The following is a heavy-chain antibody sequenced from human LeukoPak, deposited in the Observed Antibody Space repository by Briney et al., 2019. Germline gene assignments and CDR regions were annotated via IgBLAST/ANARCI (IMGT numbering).Heavy chain of an antibody. D-gene: IGHD5-18*01. CDR1: GFPFKSYA. Sequence: GGSLRLSCAASGFPFKSYAMSWVRQAPGKGLEWISYISSGVTTEYYADSVKGRFTISRDDARDSLYLQMESLRAEDTAVYYCARSWIQLWLLGYWGQGTLVTVSS. J-gene: IGHJ4*02. V-gene: IGHV3-48*01. CDR2: ISSGVTTE. CDR3: ARSWIQLWLLGY.